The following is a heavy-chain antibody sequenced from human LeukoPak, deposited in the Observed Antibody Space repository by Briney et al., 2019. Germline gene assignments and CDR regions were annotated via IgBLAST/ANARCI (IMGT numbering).Heavy chain of an antibody. CDR1: GYIFSNYY. CDR3: TRGLDHLGYDYVWGSYRYSGYYFDY. CDR2: VRNKANSYTT. J-gene: IGHJ4*02. V-gene: IGHV3-72*01. D-gene: IGHD3-16*02. Sequence: PGGSLRLSYAASGYIFSNYYMDWVRQAPGKGLEWVGRVRNKANSYTTEYAASVKGRFTISRDDSKSIAYLQMNSLKTEDTAVYYCTRGLDHLGYDYVWGSYRYSGYYFDYWGQGTLVTVSS.